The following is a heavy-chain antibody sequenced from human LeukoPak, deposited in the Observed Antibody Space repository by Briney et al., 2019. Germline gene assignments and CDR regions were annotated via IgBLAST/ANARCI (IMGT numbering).Heavy chain of an antibody. V-gene: IGHV1-2*02. Sequence: ASVKVSCKASGYTFTGYYMHWVRQAPGQGLEWMGWINPNSGGTNYAQKFQGRVTMTRDTSISTAYIELSRLGTDDTAVYYCASDPGYYSYMDVWGKGTTVTVSS. CDR3: ASDPGYYSYMDV. J-gene: IGHJ6*03. CDR1: GYTFTGYY. CDR2: INPNSGGT.